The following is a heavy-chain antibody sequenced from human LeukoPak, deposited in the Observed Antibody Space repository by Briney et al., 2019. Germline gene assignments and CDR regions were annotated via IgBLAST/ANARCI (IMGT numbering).Heavy chain of an antibody. CDR2: IYYSGST. V-gene: IGHV4-39*01. CDR1: GGSISSSGYY. CDR3: ARGPDRAEAFDI. J-gene: IGHJ3*02. Sequence: SETLSLTCTVSGGSISSSGYYWGWIRQPPGKGLEWIASIYYSGSTYYNPSLKSRVTISVDTSKNQLSLKLSSLTAADTAVYYCARGPDRAEAFDIWGQGTMVTVSS. D-gene: IGHD3-10*01.